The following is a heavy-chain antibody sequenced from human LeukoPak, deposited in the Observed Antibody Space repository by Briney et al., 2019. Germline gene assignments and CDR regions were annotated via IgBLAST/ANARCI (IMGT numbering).Heavy chain of an antibody. CDR1: GFKFA. CDR3: AKETKVGENLYYFDY. Sequence: PGRSLRLSCVASGFKFAMHWVRQAPGKGLEWVSGLSWHSGSIGYADSVKGRFIISRGNAKNFLYLEMNSLRPEDSALCYCAKETKVGENLYYFDYWGRGTLVTVSS. CDR2: LSWHSGSI. J-gene: IGHJ4*02. V-gene: IGHV3-9*01. D-gene: IGHD1-26*01.